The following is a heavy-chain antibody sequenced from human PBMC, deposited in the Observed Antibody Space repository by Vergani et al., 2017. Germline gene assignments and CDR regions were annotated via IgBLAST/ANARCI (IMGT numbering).Heavy chain of an antibody. CDR2: ISSSSSYI. CDR3: AREPMVRIFDY. V-gene: IGHV3-21*02. J-gene: IGHJ4*02. CDR1: GFTFSGYG. Sequence: VQLVESGGGVVQPGRSLRLSCAASGFTFSGYGMHWVRQAPGKGLEWVSSISSSSSYIYYADSVKGRFTISRDNAKNSLYLQMNSLRAEDTAVYYCAREPMVRIFDYWGQGTLVTVSS. D-gene: IGHD3-10*01.